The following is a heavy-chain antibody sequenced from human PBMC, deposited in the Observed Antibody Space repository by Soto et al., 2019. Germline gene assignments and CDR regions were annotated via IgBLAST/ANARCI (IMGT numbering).Heavy chain of an antibody. J-gene: IGHJ5*02. Sequence: GGSLRLSCAASGFTFSTYAMSWVRRAPGKGLGWVSGISGSGGSTYYADSVKGRFTISRDNSKNTLYLQVNSLRAEDTAVYYCAKESYYYDSSGYEASNWFDPWGQGTLVTVSS. CDR1: GFTFSTYA. D-gene: IGHD3-22*01. CDR3: AKESYYYDSSGYEASNWFDP. V-gene: IGHV3-23*01. CDR2: ISGSGGST.